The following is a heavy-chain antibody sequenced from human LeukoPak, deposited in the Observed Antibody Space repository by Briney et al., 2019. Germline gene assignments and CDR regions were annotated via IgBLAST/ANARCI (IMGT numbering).Heavy chain of an antibody. D-gene: IGHD2-2*01. CDR3: ARDRANCSSTSCYVRWVGWFDP. Sequence: SVKVSCKASGGTYSSYAISWVRQAPGQGLEWMGGIIPIFGTANYAQKFQGRVTITADESTSTAYMELSSLRSEDTAVYYCARDRANCSSTSCYVRWVGWFDPWGQGTLVTVSS. J-gene: IGHJ5*02. CDR1: GGTYSSYA. CDR2: IIPIFGTA. V-gene: IGHV1-69*01.